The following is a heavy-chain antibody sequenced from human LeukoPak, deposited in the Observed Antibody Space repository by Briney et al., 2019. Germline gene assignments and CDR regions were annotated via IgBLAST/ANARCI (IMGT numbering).Heavy chain of an antibody. CDR2: IYTSGST. J-gene: IGHJ6*02. D-gene: IGHD3-10*01. Sequence: SETLSLTCTVSDGSISSYYWNWIRQPPGKGLEWIGRIYTSGSTNYNPSLKSRVTMSVDTSKNQFSLKLSSVTAADTAVYYCAREIMVRGVITLYYYYGMDVWGQGTTVTVSS. CDR3: AREIMVRGVITLYYYYGMDV. V-gene: IGHV4-4*07. CDR1: DGSISSYY.